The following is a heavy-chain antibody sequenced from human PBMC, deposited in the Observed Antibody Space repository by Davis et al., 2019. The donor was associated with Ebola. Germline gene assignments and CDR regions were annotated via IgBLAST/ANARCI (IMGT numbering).Heavy chain of an antibody. V-gene: IGHV3-48*02. CDR1: ALTSTSYS. CDR3: ARDLLIVVVPAAEGEGYYYGMDV. Sequence: GSLSLSCPLSALTSTSYSMNCVRQAPGKVLEWVSYTSSNSSTIYYADSVKGRFTISRDNAKDSLYLQMNSLGDEETAVYYCARDLLIVVVPAAEGEGYYYGMDVWGKGTTVTVSS. CDR2: TSSNSSTI. D-gene: IGHD2-2*01. J-gene: IGHJ6*04.